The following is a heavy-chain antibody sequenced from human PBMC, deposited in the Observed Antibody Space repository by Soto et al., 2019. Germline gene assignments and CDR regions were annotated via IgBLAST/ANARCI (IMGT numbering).Heavy chain of an antibody. Sequence: PGESLKISCKASGYTFTTYWIGWVRQMPGKGLEWMGIIYPGDSDTRYSPSFQGQVTISADKSISTAYLQWSSLKASDTAMYYCAKHAAHYDNYMDVWGQGTTVTVSS. J-gene: IGHJ6*02. V-gene: IGHV5-51*01. CDR2: IYPGDSDT. D-gene: IGHD3-9*01. CDR1: GYTFTTYW. CDR3: AKHAAHYDNYMDV.